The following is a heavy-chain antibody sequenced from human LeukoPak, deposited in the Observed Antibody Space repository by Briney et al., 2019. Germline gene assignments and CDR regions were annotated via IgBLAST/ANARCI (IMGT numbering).Heavy chain of an antibody. V-gene: IGHV4-39*01. CDR2: IHYSGST. CDR3: ARLYCSGGNCYGAFDI. CDR1: GRSVSSRSYY. Sequence: PSETLSLTCTVSGRSVSSRSYYWGWIRQPPGKGLEWIGSIHYSGSTYYNPSLKSRLTISVDTSKNQFSLKLSSVTAADTAVYYCARLYCSGGNCYGAFDIWGQGTMVTVSS. J-gene: IGHJ3*02. D-gene: IGHD2-15*01.